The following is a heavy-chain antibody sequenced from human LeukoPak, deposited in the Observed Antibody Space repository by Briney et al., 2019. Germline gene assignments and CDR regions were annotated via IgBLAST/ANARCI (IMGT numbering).Heavy chain of an antibody. CDR1: GGSISSSSYY. CDR3: ARDTGYYDSSGYVIPDAFDI. D-gene: IGHD3-22*01. Sequence: SETLSLTCTVSGGSISSSSYYWGWIRQPPGKGLEWIGSIYYSGSTYYNPSLKSRVTISVDTSKNQFSLKLSSVTAADTAVYYCARDTGYYDSSGYVIPDAFDIWGQGTMVTVSS. CDR2: IYYSGST. V-gene: IGHV4-39*07. J-gene: IGHJ3*02.